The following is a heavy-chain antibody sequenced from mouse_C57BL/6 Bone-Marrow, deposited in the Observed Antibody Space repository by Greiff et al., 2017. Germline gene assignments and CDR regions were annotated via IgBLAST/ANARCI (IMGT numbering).Heavy chain of an antibody. Sequence: EVQLQQSGAELVRPGASVKLSCTASGFNIKDDYMHWVKQRPEQGLEWIGWIDPENGDPEYASKFQGKATITADTSSNTAYLQLSSLTSEDTAVYYCTTLLHGSSSEGFAYWGQGTLVTVSA. J-gene: IGHJ3*01. CDR2: IDPENGDP. CDR1: GFNIKDDY. V-gene: IGHV14-4*01. D-gene: IGHD1-1*01. CDR3: TTLLHGSSSEGFAY.